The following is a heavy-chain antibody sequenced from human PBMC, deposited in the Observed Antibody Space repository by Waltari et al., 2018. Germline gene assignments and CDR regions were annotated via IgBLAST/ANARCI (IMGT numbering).Heavy chain of an antibody. CDR1: GFPFNNYW. V-gene: IGHV3-74*03. D-gene: IGHD1-26*01. CDR3: ARGGLAGATPDY. CDR2: VNNEGTHT. Sequence: EVRLVESGGGLVQPGGSLRLSCAASGFPFNNYWIHWVRPAPGKGLVWVAYVNNEGTHTAYVDAVKGRFTASRDNAKNTLYLQMNSLRVEDTAVYYCARGGLAGATPDYWGQGTLVTVSS. J-gene: IGHJ4*02.